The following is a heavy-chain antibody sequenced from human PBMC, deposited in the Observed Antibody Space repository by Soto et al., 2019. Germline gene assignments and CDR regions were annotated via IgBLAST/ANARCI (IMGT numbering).Heavy chain of an antibody. Sequence: GETLTLSGNGSGYSFTSYWIVRVRQMPGKGMEWMGIIYPGDSDTRYSPSFQGQVTISADKSISTAYLQWSSLKASDTAMYYCARHSLNSGSYYDYWGQGTLVTVSS. D-gene: IGHD1-26*01. J-gene: IGHJ4*02. CDR2: IYPGDSDT. CDR1: GYSFTSYW. V-gene: IGHV5-51*01. CDR3: ARHSLNSGSYYDY.